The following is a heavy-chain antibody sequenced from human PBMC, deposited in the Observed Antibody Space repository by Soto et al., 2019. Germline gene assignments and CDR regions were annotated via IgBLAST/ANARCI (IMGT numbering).Heavy chain of an antibody. CDR3: ARDYWPAVVAALGY. CDR2: ISYHGTNA. D-gene: IGHD2-15*01. J-gene: IGHJ4*02. CDR1: GFSFSRYA. V-gene: IGHV3-30-3*01. Sequence: QVQLVESGGGVVQPGRSLRLSCAASGFSFSRYAMHWARQAPGKGLEWLTAISYHGTNAYYADSVKGRFTISKDNLNNTLYLQMNSLKPDDTAVYYCARDYWPAVVAALGYWGQGTLVTVSS.